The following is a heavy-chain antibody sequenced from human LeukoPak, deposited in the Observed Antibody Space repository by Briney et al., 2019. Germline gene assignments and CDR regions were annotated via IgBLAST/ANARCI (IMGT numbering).Heavy chain of an antibody. J-gene: IGHJ6*02. D-gene: IGHD3-3*01. Sequence: GGSLRLSCAASGFTFGSYGMHWVRQAPGKGLEWVAVIWYDGSNKYYADSVKGRFTISRDNSKNTLYLQMNSLRAEDTAVYYCARETEWLSTLSYYYGMDVWGQGTTVTVSS. CDR3: ARETEWLSTLSYYYGMDV. CDR2: IWYDGSNK. V-gene: IGHV3-33*01. CDR1: GFTFGSYG.